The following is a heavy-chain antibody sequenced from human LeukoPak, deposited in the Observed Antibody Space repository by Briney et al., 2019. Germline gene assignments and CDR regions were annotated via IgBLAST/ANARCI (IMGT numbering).Heavy chain of an antibody. CDR3: ASRDNGSGVVPDY. J-gene: IGHJ4*02. CDR1: GGSVSSGSYY. CDR2: IYYSGST. D-gene: IGHD3-10*01. Sequence: SETLFLTCTVSGGSVSSGSYYWSWIRQPPGKGLEWIGYIYYSGSTNYNPSLKSRVTISVDTSKNQFSLKLSSVTAADTAVYYCASRDNGSGVVPDYWGQGTLVTVSS. V-gene: IGHV4-61*01.